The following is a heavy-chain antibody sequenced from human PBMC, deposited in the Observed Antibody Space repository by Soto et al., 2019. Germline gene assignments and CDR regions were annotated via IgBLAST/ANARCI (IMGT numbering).Heavy chain of an antibody. CDR3: ATCRGGGSCNPWAYYYGMDV. J-gene: IGHJ6*02. V-gene: IGHV1-18*01. CDR1: GYTFTSYG. CDR2: ISAYNGNT. Sequence: ASVKVSCKASGYTFTSYGISWVRQAPGQGLEWMGWISAYNGNTNYAQKLQGRVTMTTDTSTGTAYMELRSLRSDDTAVYYCATCRGGGSCNPWAYYYGMDVWGQGTTVTVSS. D-gene: IGHD2-15*01.